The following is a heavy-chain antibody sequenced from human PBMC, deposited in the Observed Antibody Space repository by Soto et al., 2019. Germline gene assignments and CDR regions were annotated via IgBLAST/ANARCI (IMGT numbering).Heavy chain of an antibody. D-gene: IGHD4-17*01. V-gene: IGHV4-4*02. CDR1: GGSISSSNW. CDR3: ASLLYGAFDY. J-gene: IGHJ4*02. Sequence: QVQLQESGPRLVKPSGTLSLTCAVSGGSISSSNWWSWDRQPPGTGLQWIGEIDHRGSTNYNPSLKSLVTISVDKSKNQFSLNLSSVTAADTAVYYCASLLYGAFDYWGQGTLVTVSS. CDR2: IDHRGST.